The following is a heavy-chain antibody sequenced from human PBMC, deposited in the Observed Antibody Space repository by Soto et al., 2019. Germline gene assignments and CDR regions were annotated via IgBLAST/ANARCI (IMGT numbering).Heavy chain of an antibody. CDR3: ATKSEWLLSGFCY. D-gene: IGHD3-3*01. Sequence: SVKVSCKASGGTFSSYTISWVRQAPGQGLEWMGRIIPILGIANYAQKFQGRVTITADKSTSTAYMELSSLRSEDTAVYYCATKSEWLLSGFCYWGEGTLVTVSS. CDR2: IIPILGIA. J-gene: IGHJ4*02. CDR1: GGTFSSYT. V-gene: IGHV1-69*02.